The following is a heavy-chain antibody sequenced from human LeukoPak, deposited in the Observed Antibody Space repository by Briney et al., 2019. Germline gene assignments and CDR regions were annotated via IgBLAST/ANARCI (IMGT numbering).Heavy chain of an antibody. CDR2: INHSGST. J-gene: IGHJ4*02. CDR1: GGSFRGYD. CDR3: ASTRSGGSRLPIR. Sequence: PSETLSLTCAVYGGSFRGYDWSWIRQPPGKGLEWIGEINHSGSTNYNPSLKSRVTISVDTSKNQFSLKLSSVTAADTAVYYCASTRSGGSRLPIRWGQGTLVTVSS. V-gene: IGHV4-34*01. D-gene: IGHD2-15*01.